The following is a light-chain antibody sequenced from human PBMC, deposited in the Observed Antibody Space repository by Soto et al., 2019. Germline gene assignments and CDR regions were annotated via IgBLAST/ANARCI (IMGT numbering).Light chain of an antibody. J-gene: IGKJ1*01. CDR2: GAS. CDR3: QQYFNWPPWT. V-gene: IGKV3-15*01. Sequence: EIVLTQSPATLSMSPGEGASLSCRASQSVGINLAWYLQKPGQAPRLLIYGASTRATGIPARFSGSGSGTEFTLTISSLQSEDFAVYYCQQYFNWPPWTFGQGTKVDIK. CDR1: QSVGIN.